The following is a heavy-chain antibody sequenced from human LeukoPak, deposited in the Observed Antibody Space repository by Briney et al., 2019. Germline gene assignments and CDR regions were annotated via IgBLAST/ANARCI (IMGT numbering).Heavy chain of an antibody. V-gene: IGHV4-31*03. CDR1: GGSISSGGYY. CDR2: IYYSGST. D-gene: IGHD3-22*01. CDR3: ARDSYYDSSGYYYGFDP. Sequence: SETLSLTCTVSGGSISSGGYYWSWLRQHPGRGLEWIGYIYYSGSTYYNPFLKSRVTISVDTSKNQFSLKLSSVTAADTAVYYCARDSYYDSSGYYYGFDPWGQGTLVTVSS. J-gene: IGHJ5*02.